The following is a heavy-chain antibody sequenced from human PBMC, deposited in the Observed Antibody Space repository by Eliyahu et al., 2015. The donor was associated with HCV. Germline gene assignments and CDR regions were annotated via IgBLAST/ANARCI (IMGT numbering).Heavy chain of an antibody. CDR1: GXTFSSFE. CDR2: ISSSGDAI. Sequence: EVQLVESGGGLVQPGGSLRLSCAASGXTFSSFEMNWVRQAPGKGLEWVSYISSSGDAIYYADSVRGRFTISRDNANNSLYLQMNSLRADDTALYYCARDPYTYGFEAFDIWGQGTMVTVSS. CDR3: ARDPYTYGFEAFDI. D-gene: IGHD5-18*01. J-gene: IGHJ3*02. V-gene: IGHV3-48*03.